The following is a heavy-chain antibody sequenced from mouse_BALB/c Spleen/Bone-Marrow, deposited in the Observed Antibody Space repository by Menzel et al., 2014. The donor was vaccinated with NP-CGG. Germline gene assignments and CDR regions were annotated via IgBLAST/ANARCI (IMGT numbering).Heavy chain of an antibody. CDR1: GFNIKDTY. D-gene: IGHD1-1*01. CDR3: ALLLRYYAMDY. J-gene: IGHJ4*01. CDR2: IDPANGNT. V-gene: IGHV14-3*02. Sequence: EVHLVEPGAELVKPGASVKLSCTASGFNIKDTYMHWVKQRPEQGLEWIGRIDPANGNTKYDPKFQGKATITADTSSNTAYLQLSSLTSEDTAVYYCALLLRYYAMDYWGQGTSVTVSS.